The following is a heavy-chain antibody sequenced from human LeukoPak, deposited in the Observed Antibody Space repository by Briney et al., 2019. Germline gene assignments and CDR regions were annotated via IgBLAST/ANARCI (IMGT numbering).Heavy chain of an antibody. Sequence: SETLSLTCTVSGYSISSGYYWGWIWQPPGKGLEWIGSIYHSGSTYYNPSLKSRVTISVDTSKNQFSLKLSSVTAADTAVYYCASLFYDSSGYYPYYWGQGTLVTVSS. J-gene: IGHJ4*02. CDR3: ASLFYDSSGYYPYY. V-gene: IGHV4-38-2*02. CDR2: IYHSGST. D-gene: IGHD3-22*01. CDR1: GYSISSGYY.